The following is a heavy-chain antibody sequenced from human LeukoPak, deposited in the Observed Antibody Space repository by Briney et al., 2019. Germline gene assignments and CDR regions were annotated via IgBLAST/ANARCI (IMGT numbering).Heavy chain of an antibody. J-gene: IGHJ4*02. V-gene: IGHV3-30*18. CDR2: ISYDGRNK. CDR1: GFTFSGFV. Sequence: GGSLRLSCTTSGFTFSGFVMHWVRQAPGKGLEWVAVISYDGRNKHYPDSVKGRFTISRDISTDTLWLQMDSLRTEDTAVYYCAKGPLRGTAAAIDYWGQGTLVTVSS. D-gene: IGHD2-2*01. CDR3: AKGPLRGTAAAIDY.